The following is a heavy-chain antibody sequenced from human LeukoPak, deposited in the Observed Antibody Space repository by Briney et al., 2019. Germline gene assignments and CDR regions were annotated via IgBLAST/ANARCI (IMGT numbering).Heavy chain of an antibody. V-gene: IGHV3-11*04. CDR2: ISSSGSTI. Sequence: GGSLRLSCAASGFTFSDYYMSWIRQAPGKGLEWVSYISSSGSTIYYADSVKGRFTISRDNAKNSLYLQMNSLRAEDTAVYYCARVSWIQLWLRYYYYMDVWGKGTTVTVSS. CDR3: ARVSWIQLWLRYYYYMDV. CDR1: GFTFSDYY. J-gene: IGHJ6*03. D-gene: IGHD5-18*01.